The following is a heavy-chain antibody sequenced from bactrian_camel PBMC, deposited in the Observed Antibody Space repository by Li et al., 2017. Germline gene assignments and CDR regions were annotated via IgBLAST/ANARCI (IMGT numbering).Heavy chain of an antibody. V-gene: IGHV3S55*01. CDR3: AADNRSLWLGRPSEPTFVPPKNN. CDR2: LDKDGST. Sequence: HVQLVESGGGSVQAGGSLTLSCRASGPLWGRVSGYPTRPYGTYCLGWFRQFPGKEREGVAALDKDGSTSYADSVTGRFTISKDNAKSTLYLQMDSLKPEDTAMYYCAADNRSLWLGRPSEPTFVPPKNNWGQGTQVTVS. D-gene: IGHD1*01. J-gene: IGHJ4*01. CDR1: GPLWGRVSGYPTRPYGTYC.